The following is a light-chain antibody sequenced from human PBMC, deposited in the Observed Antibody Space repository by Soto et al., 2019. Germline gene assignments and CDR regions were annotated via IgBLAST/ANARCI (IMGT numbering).Light chain of an antibody. CDR3: QQFNSYPLIT. CDR1: QGVSSA. J-gene: IGKJ5*01. CDR2: DAS. V-gene: IGKV1-13*02. Sequence: AIQLTQSPSSLSASVGDRVTITCRASQGVSSALAWYQQKPGKAPKLLIYDASSLESGVPSRFGGRGSGTDFTLTISSLQPEDFATYYCQQFNSYPLITFGQGTRLEIK.